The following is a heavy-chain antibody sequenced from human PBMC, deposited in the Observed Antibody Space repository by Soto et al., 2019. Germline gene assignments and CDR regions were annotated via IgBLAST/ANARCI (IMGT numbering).Heavy chain of an antibody. CDR1: GGTFSSYA. CDR2: IVPISGTS. J-gene: IGHJ3*02. V-gene: IGHV1-69*12. Sequence: QVQLVQSGAEGKKPGSSVKVSCKASGGTFSSYAISWVRQAPGQGLEWMGGIVPISGTSNYAQKFQGRVTITADESTSTAYMELSSLRSEDTAVYYCARSGVVVNAFDIWGQGTMVTVSS. CDR3: ARSGVVVNAFDI. D-gene: IGHD2-21*01.